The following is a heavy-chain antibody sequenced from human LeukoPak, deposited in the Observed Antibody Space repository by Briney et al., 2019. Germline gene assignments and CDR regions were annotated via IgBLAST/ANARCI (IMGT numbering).Heavy chain of an antibody. D-gene: IGHD4-11*01. Sequence: SETLSLTCAVSGGSISSSNWWSWVRQPPGKGLEWIGDIWHSGDTNYNPSLKSRVTISVDKSRNQFSLKLSSVTAADTAVYYCARGSTAPSNWFDPWGQGTLVTVSS. CDR1: GGSISSSNW. CDR2: IWHSGDT. CDR3: ARGSTAPSNWFDP. V-gene: IGHV4-4*02. J-gene: IGHJ5*02.